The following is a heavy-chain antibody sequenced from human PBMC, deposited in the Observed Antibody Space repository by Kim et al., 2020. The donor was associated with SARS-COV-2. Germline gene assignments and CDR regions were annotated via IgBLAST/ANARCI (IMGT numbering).Heavy chain of an antibody. J-gene: IGHJ6*02. V-gene: IGHV3-11*04. CDR3: ARDHSSGYYGYYYGMDV. Sequence: VKGRFTISSDNAKNSLYLQMNSLRAEDTAVYYCARDHSSGYYGYYYGMDVWGQGTTVTVSS. D-gene: IGHD3-22*01.